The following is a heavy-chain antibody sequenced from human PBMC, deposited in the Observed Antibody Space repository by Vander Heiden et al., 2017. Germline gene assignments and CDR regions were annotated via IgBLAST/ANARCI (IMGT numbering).Heavy chain of an antibody. J-gene: IGHJ5*02. D-gene: IGHD2-8*01. CDR1: GGTFNNYV. V-gene: IGHV1-69*06. Sequence: QVQVVQSGAEVRKPGSSVKVSCRASGGTFNNYVINWVRQAPVQGLEWMGHIIPAFDTTNYAQEFQGRVTITADKSTTTAYLELKSLGSEDAAVYYCATDKCDIGVCYPGTFDAWGQGTLVTVSS. CDR2: IIPAFDTT. CDR3: ATDKCDIGVCYPGTFDA.